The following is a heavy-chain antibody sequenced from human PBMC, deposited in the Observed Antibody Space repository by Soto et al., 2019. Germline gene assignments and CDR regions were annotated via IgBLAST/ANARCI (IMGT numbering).Heavy chain of an antibody. CDR1: GGSISSSSYY. V-gene: IGHV4-39*01. Sequence: SETLSLTCTVSGGSISSSSYYWGWIRQPPGKGLEWIGSIYYSGSTYYNPSLKSRVTISVDTSKNQFSLKLSSVTAADTAVYYCARPGIAVAGTFNYFDYWGQGTLVTVSS. CDR2: IYYSGST. D-gene: IGHD6-19*01. CDR3: ARPGIAVAGTFNYFDY. J-gene: IGHJ4*02.